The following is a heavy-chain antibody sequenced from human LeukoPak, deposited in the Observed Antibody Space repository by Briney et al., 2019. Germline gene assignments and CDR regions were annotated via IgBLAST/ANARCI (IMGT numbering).Heavy chain of an antibody. CDR2: ISSSSSYI. CDR1: GFTFSSYS. CDR3: ARDLSLDY. V-gene: IGHV3-21*04. Sequence: GGSLRLSCAASGFTFSSYSMNWVRQAPGKGLEWVSSISSSSSYIYYADSVKGRFTISRHNSNNTLYLQMNSLRPEDTAVYYCARDLSLDYWGQGTLVTVSS. J-gene: IGHJ4*02.